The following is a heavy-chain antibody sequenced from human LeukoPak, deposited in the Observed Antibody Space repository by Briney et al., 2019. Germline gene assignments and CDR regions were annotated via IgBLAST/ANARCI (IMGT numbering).Heavy chain of an antibody. CDR1: GFTFSSYA. CDR3: AKRPERGYCSSTSCYNWFDP. V-gene: IGHV3-23*01. Sequence: GGSLRLSCAASGFTFSSYAMSWVRQATGKGLEWVSAISGSGGSTYYADSVKGRFTISRDNSKNTLYLQMNSLRAEDTAVYYCAKRPERGYCSSTSCYNWFDPWGQGTLVTVSS. D-gene: IGHD2-2*01. CDR2: ISGSGGST. J-gene: IGHJ5*02.